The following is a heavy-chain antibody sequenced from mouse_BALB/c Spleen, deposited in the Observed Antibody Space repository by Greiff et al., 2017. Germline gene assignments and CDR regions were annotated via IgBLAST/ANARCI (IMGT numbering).Heavy chain of an antibody. J-gene: IGHJ3*01. D-gene: IGHD2-1*01. V-gene: IGHV2-6-7*01. Sequence: VKLQESGPGLVAPSQSLSITCTVSGFSLTGYGVNWVRQPPGKGLEWLGMIWGDGSTDYHSALKSRLSISKDNSKSHVFLKMNSLQTDDTARYYWDREGNPGTWCAYWGQGTLVTVSA. CDR2: IWGDGST. CDR1: GFSLTGYG. CDR3: DREGNPGTWCAY.